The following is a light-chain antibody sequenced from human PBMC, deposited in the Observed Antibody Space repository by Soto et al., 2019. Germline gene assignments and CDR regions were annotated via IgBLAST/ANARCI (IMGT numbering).Light chain of an antibody. CDR3: QQYKSWPYT. CDR1: QSISDK. CDR2: GAS. V-gene: IGKV3-15*01. Sequence: EIVMTQSPVTLSVSPGERATLSCRASQSISDKSAWYQQKPGQAPRLLMFGASTRATGIPARFSGSGSGTDFTLTITGLQSEDFAVYYCQQYKSWPYTFGQGTK. J-gene: IGKJ2*01.